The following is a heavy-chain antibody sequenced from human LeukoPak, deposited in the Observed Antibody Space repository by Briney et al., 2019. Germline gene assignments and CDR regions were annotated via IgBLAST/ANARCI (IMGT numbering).Heavy chain of an antibody. CDR1: GFTFSSYS. CDR3: ARDRGYDFDWFDP. J-gene: IGHJ5*02. V-gene: IGHV3-21*01. Sequence: GGSLRLSCAASGFTFSSYSMNWVRQAPGKGLEWVSSISSSSSYIYYADSVKGRFTISRDNAKNSLYLQMNSPRAEDTAVCYCARDRGYDFDWFDPWGQGTLVTVSS. CDR2: ISSSSSYI. D-gene: IGHD5-12*01.